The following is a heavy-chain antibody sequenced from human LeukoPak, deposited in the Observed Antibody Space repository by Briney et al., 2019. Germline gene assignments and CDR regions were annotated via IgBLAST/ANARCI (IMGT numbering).Heavy chain of an antibody. V-gene: IGHV4-34*01. Sequence: SETLSLTCAVYGGSFSGYYWSWIRQPPGKELEWIGEINHSGSTNYNPSLKSRVTISVDTSKNQFSLKLSSVTAADTAVYYCARTTVTIFDYWGQGTLVTVSS. CDR2: INHSGST. J-gene: IGHJ4*02. CDR3: ARTTVTIFDY. CDR1: GGSFSGYY. D-gene: IGHD4-17*01.